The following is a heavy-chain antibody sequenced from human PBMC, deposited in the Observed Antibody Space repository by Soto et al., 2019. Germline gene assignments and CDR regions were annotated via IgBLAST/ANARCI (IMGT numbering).Heavy chain of an antibody. V-gene: IGHV1-46*03. Sequence: GASVKVSCKASGYIFTSYYLHWVRQAPGQGLEWMGWINPFDGSRMFAQSFQGRVTFTRDTSTSTVYMELSGLRSDDTAVYYCSRVDPGATSPFHCWGQGTLVTVSS. D-gene: IGHD1-1*01. J-gene: IGHJ4*02. CDR3: SRVDPGATSPFHC. CDR1: GYIFTSYY. CDR2: INPFDGSR.